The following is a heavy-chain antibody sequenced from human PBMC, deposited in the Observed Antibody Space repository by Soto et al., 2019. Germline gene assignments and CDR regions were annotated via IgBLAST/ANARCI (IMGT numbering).Heavy chain of an antibody. Sequence: ASVKVSCKASGYTFTTYAIHWVRQAPGQGLEWMGMINPSSGSTNYAQKFRGRVTMTRDTSTSTVCMDLSNLRSEDTAVYYCARGGQVVPSYYFYGMDVWGQGTTVTVSS. CDR2: INPSSGST. V-gene: IGHV1-46*01. D-gene: IGHD2-2*01. J-gene: IGHJ6*02. CDR3: ARGGQVVPSYYFYGMDV. CDR1: GYTFTTYA.